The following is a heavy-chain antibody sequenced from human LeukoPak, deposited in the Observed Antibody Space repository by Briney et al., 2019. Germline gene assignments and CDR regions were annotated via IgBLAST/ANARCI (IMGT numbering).Heavy chain of an antibody. CDR2: IYYSGST. Sequence: PSETLSLTCTVSGGSISSYYWSWIRQPPGKGLEWIGYIYYSGSTNYNPSPKSRVTISVDTSKNQFSLKLSSVTAADTAVYYCARAGFLSAFDIWGQGTMVTVSS. CDR3: ARAGFLSAFDI. CDR1: GGSISSYY. V-gene: IGHV4-59*01. J-gene: IGHJ3*02. D-gene: IGHD2/OR15-2a*01.